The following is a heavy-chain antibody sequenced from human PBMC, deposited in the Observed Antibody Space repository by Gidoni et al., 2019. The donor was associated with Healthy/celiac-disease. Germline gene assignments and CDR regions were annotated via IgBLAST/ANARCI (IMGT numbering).Heavy chain of an antibody. Sequence: HVQLGECAGGVVQHGRSLRLSCASSGFAFRSYGMHWVRQAPGKGLEWVAVIWYDGSNKYYADSVKGRFTISRDNSKNTLYLQMNSLRAEDTAVYYCAREKGRPLNWYGMDVWGQGTTVTVSS. CDR3: AREKGRPLNWYGMDV. CDR2: IWYDGSNK. CDR1: GFAFRSYG. J-gene: IGHJ6*02. D-gene: IGHD1-1*01. V-gene: IGHV3-33*01.